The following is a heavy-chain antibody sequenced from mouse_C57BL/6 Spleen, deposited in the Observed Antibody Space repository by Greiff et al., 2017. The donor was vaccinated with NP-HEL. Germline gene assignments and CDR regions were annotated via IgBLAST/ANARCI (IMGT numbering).Heavy chain of an antibody. J-gene: IGHJ3*01. CDR1: GYTFTSYW. CDR3: AREGVTTRSWFAY. V-gene: IGHV1-52*01. Sequence: VQLQQPGAELVRPGSSVKLSCKASGYTFTSYWMHWVKQRPIQGLEWIGNIDPSDSETHYNQKFKDKATLTVDKSSSTAYMQLSSLTSEDSAVYYCAREGVTTRSWFAYWGQGALVTVAA. CDR2: IDPSDSET. D-gene: IGHD2-2*01.